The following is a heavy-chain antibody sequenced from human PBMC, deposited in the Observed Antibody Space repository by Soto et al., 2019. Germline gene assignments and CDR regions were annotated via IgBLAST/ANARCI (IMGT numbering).Heavy chain of an antibody. CDR1: GGTFSSYA. D-gene: IGHD6-13*01. CDR2: IIPIFGTA. J-gene: IGHJ6*02. Sequence: QVQLVQSGAEVKKPGSSVKVSSKASGGTFSSYAISWVRQAPGQGLEWMGGIIPIFGTANYAQKFQGRVTITADESTSTDYMELSSLRSEDTAVYYCGVQLVLGDYYGMDVWGQGTTVTVSS. V-gene: IGHV1-69*01. CDR3: GVQLVLGDYYGMDV.